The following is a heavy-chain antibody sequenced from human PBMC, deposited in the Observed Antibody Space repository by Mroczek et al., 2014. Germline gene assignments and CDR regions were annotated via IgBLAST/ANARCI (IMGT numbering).Heavy chain of an antibody. CDR1: GYTFTSYY. V-gene: IGHV1-46*03. J-gene: IGHJ5*02. D-gene: IGHD5-24*01. CDR3: ARVGVRRDGYTRHNWFDP. Sequence: VQLVQSGAEVKKPGASVKVSCKASGYTFTSYYMHWVRQAPGQGLEWMGIINPSGGSTSYAQKFQGRVTMTRDTSTSTVYMELSSLRSEDTAVYYCARVGVRRDGYTRHNWFDPWGQGTLVTVSS. CDR2: INPSGGST.